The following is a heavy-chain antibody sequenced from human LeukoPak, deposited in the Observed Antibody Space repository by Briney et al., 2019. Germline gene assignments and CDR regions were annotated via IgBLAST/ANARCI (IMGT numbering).Heavy chain of an antibody. Sequence: ASVKVSCKASGYTFTSDGISWVRQAPGQGLEWMGWISAYNGNTNYAQKFQGRVTVTTDTSTSTAYMELRSLRPDDTAVYYCARDPPLGYCSSTSCYPFDYWGQGTLVTVSS. J-gene: IGHJ4*02. V-gene: IGHV1-18*01. CDR2: ISAYNGNT. D-gene: IGHD2-2*01. CDR1: GYTFTSDG. CDR3: ARDPPLGYCSSTSCYPFDY.